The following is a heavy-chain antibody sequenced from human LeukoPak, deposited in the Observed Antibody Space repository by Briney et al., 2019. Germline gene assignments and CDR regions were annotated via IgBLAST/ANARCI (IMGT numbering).Heavy chain of an antibody. CDR1: GFTVCSNY. CDR2: IYHSGST. CDR3: AREFLDGSGSYLAY. V-gene: IGHV4-4*02. D-gene: IGHD3-10*01. Sequence: PGGSLRLSCAVSGFTVCSNYMSWVREPPGKGLEWIGEIYHSGSTDYNPSLKSRVTISLDKYKNQCSLKMSSVTAADTAVHYCAREFLDGSGSYLAYWGQGTLVTVSS. J-gene: IGHJ4*02.